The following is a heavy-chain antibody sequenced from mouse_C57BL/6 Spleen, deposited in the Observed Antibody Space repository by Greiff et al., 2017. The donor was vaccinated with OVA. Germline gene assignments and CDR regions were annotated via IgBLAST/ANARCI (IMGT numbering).Heavy chain of an antibody. D-gene: IGHD1-1*01. Sequence: EVQLQQSGPELVKPGASVKISCKASGYTFTDYYMNWVKQSHGKSLEWIGDINPNNGGTSYNQKFKGKATLTVDKSSSTAYMELRSLTSEDSAVYYCAGTEGYDGSSYYYAMDYWGQGTTVTVSS. V-gene: IGHV1-26*01. CDR1: GYTFTDYY. CDR2: INPNNGGT. CDR3: AGTEGYDGSSYYYAMDY. J-gene: IGHJ4*01.